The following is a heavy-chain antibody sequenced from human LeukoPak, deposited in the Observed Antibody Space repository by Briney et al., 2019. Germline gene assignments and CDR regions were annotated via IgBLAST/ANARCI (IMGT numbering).Heavy chain of an antibody. CDR2: TYYRSKWYS. Sequence: SQTLSLTCAISGDSVSSNSAVWHWIRQSPSRGPEWLGRTYYRSKWYSDYAVSVKSRITINPDTSKNQFSLQLNSVTPEDTAVYYCARDGNWGSGWFDPWGQGTLVTVSS. CDR3: ARDGNWGSGWFDP. V-gene: IGHV6-1*01. D-gene: IGHD7-27*01. J-gene: IGHJ5*02. CDR1: GDSVSSNSAV.